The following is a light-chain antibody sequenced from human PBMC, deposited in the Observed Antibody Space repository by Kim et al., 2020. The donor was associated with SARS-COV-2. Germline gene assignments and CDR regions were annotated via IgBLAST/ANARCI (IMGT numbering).Light chain of an antibody. CDR1: QSVFYNSNKRNY. CDR2: WAS. J-gene: IGKJ2*01. V-gene: IGKV4-1*01. CDR3: QQYIESPRT. Sequence: DIVMTQSPDSLAVSLGERATINCRSSQSVFYNSNKRNYLAWYQQKPGQPPKLLVYWASTRESGVPDRFSGSGSGTDFSLTISSLQAEDVALYYCQQYIESPRTFGQGTKLEIK.